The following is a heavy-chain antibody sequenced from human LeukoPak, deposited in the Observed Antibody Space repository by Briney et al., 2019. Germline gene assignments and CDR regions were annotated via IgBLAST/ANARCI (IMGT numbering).Heavy chain of an antibody. CDR3: VGRPWNFDY. CDR1: GFNFNHAW. V-gene: IGHV3-15*05. J-gene: IGHJ4*02. D-gene: IGHD1-1*01. Sequence: GGSLRLSCAASGFNFNHAWMTWVRQVPGKGLEWVGRIKSKNDGGTTDFAAPVKGRFTISRDDSKRMMFLEMNGLKTEDTAVYYCVGRPWNFDYWGQGTLVTVSS. CDR2: IKSKNDGGTT.